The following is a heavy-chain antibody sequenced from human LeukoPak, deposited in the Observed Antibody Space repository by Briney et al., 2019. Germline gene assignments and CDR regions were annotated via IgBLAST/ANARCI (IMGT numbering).Heavy chain of an antibody. Sequence: GASVKVSCKASGYTFTSYAMHWVRQAPGQRLEWMGWINAGNGNTKYSQKFQGRVTITRDTSASTAYMELSSLRSEDTAVYYCARDNDDFPNFYYFDYWGQGTLVTVSS. V-gene: IGHV1-3*01. J-gene: IGHJ4*02. CDR3: ARDNDDFPNFYYFDY. CDR1: GYTFTSYA. CDR2: INAGNGNT. D-gene: IGHD3-3*01.